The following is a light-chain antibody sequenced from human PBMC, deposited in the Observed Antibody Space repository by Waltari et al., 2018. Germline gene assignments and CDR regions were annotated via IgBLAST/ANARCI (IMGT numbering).Light chain of an antibody. J-gene: IGKJ1*01. CDR3: QQYYTTPQT. Sequence: DIVMTQSPDSLAVSLGERATINCKSSQSILYSSNNKNYLAWYQQKPRQPPKLLIYWASTRESGVPDRFSGSGSATDFTLTISSLQAEDVAVYYCQQYYTTPQTFGQGTKVEIK. V-gene: IGKV4-1*01. CDR2: WAS. CDR1: QSILYSSNNKNY.